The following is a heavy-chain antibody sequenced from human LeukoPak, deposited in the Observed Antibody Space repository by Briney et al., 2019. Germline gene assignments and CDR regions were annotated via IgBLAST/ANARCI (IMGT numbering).Heavy chain of an antibody. V-gene: IGHV4-39*01. D-gene: IGHD1-1*01. CDR1: GGSISSSSYY. J-gene: IGHJ5*02. CDR2: IYYSGST. CDR3: ARHVPIQPEHFNDNWFDP. Sequence: PSETLSLTCTVSGGSISSSSYYWGWIRQPPGKGLEWIGSIYYSGSTYYNPSLKSRVTISVDTSKNQFSLKLSSVTAADTAVYYCARHVPIQPEHFNDNWFDPWGQGTLVTVSS.